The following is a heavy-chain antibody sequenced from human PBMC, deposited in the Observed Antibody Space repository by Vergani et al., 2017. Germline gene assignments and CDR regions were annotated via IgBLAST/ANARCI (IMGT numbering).Heavy chain of an antibody. Sequence: EVQLLESGGGLVQPGGSLRLSCAASGFTFGSYAMSWVRQAPGKGLEWVSGISGSGSTTYYADSVKGRFTISRDNSKNTLYLQMNSLRAEDTAVYYCAKTSGPQSHYYYYYMDVWGKGTTVTVSS. CDR1: GFTFGSYA. V-gene: IGHV3-23*01. CDR2: ISGSGSTT. J-gene: IGHJ6*03. CDR3: AKTSGPQSHYYYYYMDV. D-gene: IGHD6-25*01.